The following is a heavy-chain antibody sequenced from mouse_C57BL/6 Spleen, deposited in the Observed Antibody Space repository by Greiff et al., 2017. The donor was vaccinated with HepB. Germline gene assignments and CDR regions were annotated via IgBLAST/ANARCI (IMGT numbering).Heavy chain of an antibody. CDR2: IYPSDSET. V-gene: IGHV1-61*01. Sequence: VKQRPGQGLEWIGNIYPSDSETHYNQKFKDKATLTVDKSSSTAYMQLSSLTSEDSAVYYCARRVVARAMDYWGQGTSVTVSS. CDR3: ARRVVARAMDY. J-gene: IGHJ4*01. D-gene: IGHD1-1*01.